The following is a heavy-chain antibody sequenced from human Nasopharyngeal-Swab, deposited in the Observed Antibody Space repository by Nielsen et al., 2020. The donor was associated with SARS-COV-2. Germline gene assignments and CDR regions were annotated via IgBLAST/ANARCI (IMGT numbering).Heavy chain of an antibody. Sequence: GESLKISSAASGFTFSSYAMSWVRQAPGKGLEWVSAISGSGGSTYYADSVKGRFTISRDNSKNTLYLQMNSLRAEDTAVYYCAKGLDTAMVVPGYWGQGTLVTVSS. D-gene: IGHD5-18*01. CDR2: ISGSGGST. CDR3: AKGLDTAMVVPGY. J-gene: IGHJ4*02. CDR1: GFTFSSYA. V-gene: IGHV3-23*01.